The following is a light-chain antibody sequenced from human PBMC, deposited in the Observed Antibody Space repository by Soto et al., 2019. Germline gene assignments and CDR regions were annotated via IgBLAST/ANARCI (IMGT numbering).Light chain of an antibody. CDR3: AAWDDSLNGLV. Sequence: QSVLTQPPSASGTPGQRVTISCSGSSSNIGSNTVNWYQQLLGTAPKLLIYNNNQRPSGVPDRFSGSKSGTSASPAISGLQSEDEADYYCAAWDDSLNGLVFGTGTKVTVL. J-gene: IGLJ1*01. CDR1: SSNIGSNT. V-gene: IGLV1-44*01. CDR2: NNN.